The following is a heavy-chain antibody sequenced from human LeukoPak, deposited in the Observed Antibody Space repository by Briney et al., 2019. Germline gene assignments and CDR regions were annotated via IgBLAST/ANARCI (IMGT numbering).Heavy chain of an antibody. CDR1: GFPFDDYA. CDR2: ISWNSGHI. Sequence: GGSLRLSCAASGFPFDDYAMHWVRQAPGKGLDWVSVISWNSGHIVYADSVKGRFTMSRDNAKNSLYLQMNSLRAEDTALYHCVRDYPHGYTYGYFDYWGRGTLVSVSS. CDR3: VRDYPHGYTYGYFDY. J-gene: IGHJ4*02. V-gene: IGHV3-9*01. D-gene: IGHD5-18*01.